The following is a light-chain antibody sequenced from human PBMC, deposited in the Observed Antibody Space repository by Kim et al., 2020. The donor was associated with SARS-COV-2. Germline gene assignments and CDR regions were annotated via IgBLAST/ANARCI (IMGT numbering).Light chain of an antibody. V-gene: IGLV10-54*02. CDR2: SNN. Sequence: RQPATLTCTGNSNFVANQWSSWLQQHHGHPPKLLSYSNNNRPSGISERFSASRSGNTASLTITGLQPEDESDYYCSALDSSLSEGVFGSCTKVTVL. CDR1: SNFVANQW. CDR3: SALDSSLSEGV. J-gene: IGLJ6*01.